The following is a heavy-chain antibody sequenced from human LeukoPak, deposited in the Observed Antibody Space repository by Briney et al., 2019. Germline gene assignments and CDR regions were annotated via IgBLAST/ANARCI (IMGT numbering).Heavy chain of an antibody. Sequence: PGGSLRLSCAASGFTFSMYWMSWVRQAPGKGLEWVANIKQDGNEKYYADSVKGRFTISRDNAKNSLYLQMNSLRAEDTAVYYCARECSITIFGVVPSAFDPWGQGTLVTVSS. CDR1: GFTFSMYW. D-gene: IGHD3-3*01. J-gene: IGHJ5*02. CDR3: ARECSITIFGVVPSAFDP. V-gene: IGHV3-7*01. CDR2: IKQDGNEK.